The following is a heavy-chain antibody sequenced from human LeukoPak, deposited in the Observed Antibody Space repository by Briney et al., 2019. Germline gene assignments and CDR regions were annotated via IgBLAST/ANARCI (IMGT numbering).Heavy chain of an antibody. CDR1: GGSISSSSYY. J-gene: IGHJ5*02. CDR3: ARHHYYGSGSYYNVGDWFDP. CDR2: IYYSGST. V-gene: IGHV4-39*01. Sequence: PSETLFLTCTVTGGSISSSSYYWGWIRQPPGKGLEWIGSIYYSGSTYYNPSLKSRVTISVDTSKNQFSLRLSSVTAADTGVYYCARHHYYGSGSYYNVGDWFDPWGQGTLVTVSS. D-gene: IGHD3-10*01.